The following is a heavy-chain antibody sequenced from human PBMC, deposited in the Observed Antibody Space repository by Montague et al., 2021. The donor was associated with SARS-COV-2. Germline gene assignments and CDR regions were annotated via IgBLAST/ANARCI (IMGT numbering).Heavy chain of an antibody. Sequence: TLSLTCTVSGGSISSGGYCWNWIRQYPGKGLEWIGYIYNSGTTSYYPSLRSRATISIDTSKNLFSLKLTSVTAADTAVYYCARTVLDSGDDYSWFDPWGQGTPVTVSS. CDR3: ARTVLDSGDDYSWFDP. J-gene: IGHJ5*02. D-gene: IGHD5-12*01. CDR1: GGSISSGGYC. CDR2: IYNSGTT. V-gene: IGHV4-31*03.